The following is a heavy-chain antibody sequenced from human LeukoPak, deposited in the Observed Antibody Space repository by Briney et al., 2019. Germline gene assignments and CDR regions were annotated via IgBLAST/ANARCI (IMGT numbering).Heavy chain of an antibody. V-gene: IGHV1-18*01. CDR1: GYTFTSYG. Sequence: ASVKVSCKASGYTFTSYGISWVRQAPGQGLEWMGWISAYNGNTNYAQKLQGRVTMSTDTSTSTGYMELRSLRSDDTAVYYCARQTGSGLFILPGGQGTLVTVSS. D-gene: IGHD3/OR15-3a*01. CDR3: ARQTGSGLFILP. J-gene: IGHJ4*02. CDR2: ISAYNGNT.